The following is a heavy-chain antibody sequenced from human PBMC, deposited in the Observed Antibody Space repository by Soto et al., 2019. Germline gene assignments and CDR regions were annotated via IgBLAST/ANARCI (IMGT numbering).Heavy chain of an antibody. CDR2: ISYDGSNK. V-gene: IGHV3-30-3*01. CDR1: GFTFSSYA. Sequence: GGSLRLSCAASGFTFSSYAMHWVRQAPGKGLEWVAVISYDGSNKYYADSVKGRFTISRDNSKNTLYLQMNSLRAEDTAVYYCARRGSYHALDYWGQGTLVTVSS. J-gene: IGHJ4*02. D-gene: IGHD1-26*01. CDR3: ARRGSYHALDY.